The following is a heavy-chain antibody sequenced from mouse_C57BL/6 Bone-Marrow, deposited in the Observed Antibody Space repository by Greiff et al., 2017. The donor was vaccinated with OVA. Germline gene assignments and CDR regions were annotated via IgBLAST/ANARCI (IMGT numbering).Heavy chain of an antibody. V-gene: IGHV5-4*01. Sequence: EVQRVESGGGLVKPGGSLKLSCAASGFTFSSYAMSWVRQTPEKRLEWVATISDGGSYTYYPDNVKGRFTISRDNAKNNLYLQMSHLKSEDTAMYYCARVHYYGSSYDFDYWGQGTTLTVSS. CDR2: ISDGGSYT. D-gene: IGHD1-1*01. CDR3: ARVHYYGSSYDFDY. CDR1: GFTFSSYA. J-gene: IGHJ2*01.